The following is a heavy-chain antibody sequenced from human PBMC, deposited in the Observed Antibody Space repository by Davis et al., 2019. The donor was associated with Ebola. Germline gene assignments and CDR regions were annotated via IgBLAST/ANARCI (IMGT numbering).Heavy chain of an antibody. J-gene: IGHJ4*02. CDR3: AKSRIAAAVLQHFDY. CDR2: I. Sequence: GGSLRLSCVASGFTVSSDYMSWVRQAPGKGLEWVSVIYYADSVKGRFTISRDNSKNTLYLQMNSLRVEDTAVYYCAKSRIAAAVLQHFDYWGQGTLVTVSS. CDR1: GFTVSSDY. V-gene: IGHV3-53*01. D-gene: IGHD6-13*01.